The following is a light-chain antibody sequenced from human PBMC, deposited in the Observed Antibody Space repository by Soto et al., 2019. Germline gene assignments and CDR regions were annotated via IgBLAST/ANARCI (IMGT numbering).Light chain of an antibody. CDR1: QVIGNPY. CDR2: STS. J-gene: IGKJ1*01. V-gene: IGKV1-17*01. Sequence: IQMAQSPSSLSASVGDRVTVTCRASQVIGNPYIGWYQQRVGRPPKRLIYSTSALQNGVPWRFSGSGSGTEFRLTISSLQPEDSATYYCLQYWDYSWTFGQGTKVEVK. CDR3: LQYWDYSWT.